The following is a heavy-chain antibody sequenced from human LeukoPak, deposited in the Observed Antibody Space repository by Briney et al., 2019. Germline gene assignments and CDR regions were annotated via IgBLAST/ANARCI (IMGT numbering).Heavy chain of an antibody. D-gene: IGHD2-15*01. CDR3: ATDPQVLGYCSGGSCYSLRR. J-gene: IGHJ4*02. V-gene: IGHV1-69*06. CDR2: IIPIFGTA. Sequence: ASVKVSCKASGGTFSSYAISWVRQAPGQGLEWMGGIIPIFGTAIYAQKFQGRVTMTEDTSTDTAYMEVSSLRSEDTAVYYCATDPQVLGYCSGGSCYSLRRWGQGTLVTVSS. CDR1: GGTFSSYA.